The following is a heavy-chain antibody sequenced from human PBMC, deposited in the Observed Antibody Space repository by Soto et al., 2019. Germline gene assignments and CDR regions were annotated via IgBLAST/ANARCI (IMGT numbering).Heavy chain of an antibody. D-gene: IGHD2-21*02. J-gene: IGHJ4*02. CDR3: ARGGHVMVVTAALDY. V-gene: IGHV1-46*01. CDR2: VNPSGGHT. CDR1: GDTFTEYY. Sequence: QVQLMQSGAEVKKPGASVKVSCKASGDTFTEYYIHWVRQAPGQGLEWMGTVNPSGGHTTYAQHFLGRVTMTRDTSTSTLYRELTSLTSDDTAVYYCARGGHVMVVTAALDYWGQGTLVTVSS.